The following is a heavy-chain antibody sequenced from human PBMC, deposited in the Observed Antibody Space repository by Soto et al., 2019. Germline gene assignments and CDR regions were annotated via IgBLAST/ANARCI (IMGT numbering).Heavy chain of an antibody. V-gene: IGHV5-51*01. Sequence: PGESLKISCKGSGYIFTTYWIAWVRQMPGKGLEWMGSIFPGDAENRLSPPFQGQVTISADKSINTAYLQWSSLTTSDTAMYYCARVPAGFLDGAGGMDVWGQGTPVTVSS. CDR3: ARVPAGFLDGAGGMDV. CDR2: IFPGDAEN. J-gene: IGHJ6*02. D-gene: IGHD3-3*01. CDR1: GYIFTTYW.